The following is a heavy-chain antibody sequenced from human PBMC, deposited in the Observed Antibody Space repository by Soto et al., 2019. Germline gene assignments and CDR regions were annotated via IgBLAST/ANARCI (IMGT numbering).Heavy chain of an antibody. J-gene: IGHJ5*02. Sequence: LRLSCAASGFTFRSYSMNWVRQAPGKGLEWVSSISSSSSYIYYADSVKGRFTISRDNAKNSLYLQMNSLRAEDTAVYYCARDGNYYDILTGYYRPRDNWFDPWGQGTLVTVSS. CDR2: ISSSSSYI. CDR1: GFTFRSYS. V-gene: IGHV3-21*01. D-gene: IGHD3-9*01. CDR3: ARDGNYYDILTGYYRPRDNWFDP.